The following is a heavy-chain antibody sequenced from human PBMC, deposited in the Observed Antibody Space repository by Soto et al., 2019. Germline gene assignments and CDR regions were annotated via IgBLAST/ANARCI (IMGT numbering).Heavy chain of an antibody. J-gene: IGHJ3*02. CDR3: ARDRDIVATISPFDI. CDR1: GFTFSSYS. Sequence: PGGSLRLYCAASGFTFSSYSMNWVRQAPGKGLEWVSSISSSSSYIYYADSVKGRFTISRDNAKNSLYLQMNSLRAEDTAVYYCARDRDIVATISPFDIWGQGTMVTVSS. D-gene: IGHD5-12*01. V-gene: IGHV3-21*01. CDR2: ISSSSSYI.